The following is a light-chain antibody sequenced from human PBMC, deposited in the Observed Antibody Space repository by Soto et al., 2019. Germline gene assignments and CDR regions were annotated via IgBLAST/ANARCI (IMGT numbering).Light chain of an antibody. CDR3: QQFGGSPQT. CDR2: AAS. J-gene: IGKJ1*01. CDR1: QSVSTSY. V-gene: IGKV3-20*01. Sequence: EVVLTKSPGTLSLSPGERATLSCRASQSVSTSYVAWYQQKPGQAPRLLIYAASSRATGIPDRFSGSGSGTDFTLTINRLEPEDFAVYYCQQFGGSPQTFGQGTKVDIK.